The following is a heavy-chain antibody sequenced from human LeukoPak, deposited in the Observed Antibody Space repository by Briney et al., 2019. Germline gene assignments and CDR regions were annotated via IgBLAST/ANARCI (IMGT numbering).Heavy chain of an antibody. CDR3: AREGGPIPYYFDY. V-gene: IGHV4-59*01. Sequence: SSETLSLTCTVSGGSISSYYWSWIRQPAGKGLEWIGYIYYSGSTNYNPSLKSRVTISVDTSKNQFSLKLSSVTAADTAVYYCAREGGPIPYYFDYWGQGTLVTVSS. CDR1: GGSISSYY. CDR2: IYYSGST. J-gene: IGHJ4*02. D-gene: IGHD2-21*01.